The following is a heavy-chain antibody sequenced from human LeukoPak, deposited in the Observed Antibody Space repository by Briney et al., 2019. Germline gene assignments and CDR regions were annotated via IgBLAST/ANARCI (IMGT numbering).Heavy chain of an antibody. V-gene: IGHV3-43*01. J-gene: IGHJ4*02. CDR1: GFNFDHHT. Sequence: GGSLRPSCATSGFNFDHHTIHWVRQAPGKGLEWVSLAGWAGGTTFYSDSVRGRFTISRDSGRKSVYLQMNSLTTDDTAFYFCAKELDTMFFDYWGQGALVTVSS. CDR3: AKELDTMFFDY. D-gene: IGHD3-10*02. CDR2: AGWAGGTT.